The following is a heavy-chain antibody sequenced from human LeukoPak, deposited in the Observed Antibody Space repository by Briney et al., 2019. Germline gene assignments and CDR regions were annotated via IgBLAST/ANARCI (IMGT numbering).Heavy chain of an antibody. D-gene: IGHD6-19*01. V-gene: IGHV3-43*01. Sequence: GGSLRLSCAASGFTFDDYTMHWVRQAPGKGLEWVSLISWDGGSTYYADSVKGRFTISRDNSKNSLYLQMNSLRTEDTALYYCAKGSGWLVVPRALFDYWGQGTLVTVSS. CDR3: AKGSGWLVVPRALFDY. CDR2: ISWDGGST. CDR1: GFTFDDYT. J-gene: IGHJ4*02.